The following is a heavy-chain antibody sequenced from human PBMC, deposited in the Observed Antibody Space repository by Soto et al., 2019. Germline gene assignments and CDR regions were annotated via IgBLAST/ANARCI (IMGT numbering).Heavy chain of an antibody. V-gene: IGHV3-30*03. CDR3: ALGYCTNGICYRNGMDV. D-gene: IGHD2-8*01. J-gene: IGHJ6*02. CDR1: GFTFSNYA. Sequence: GGSLRLSCVVSGFTFSNYAMHWVRQTPGKGLEWVAVISYDGSNKYYADSVKGRFTISRDNAQNILYLQTNSLRAEDTAEYYCALGYCTNGICYRNGMDVWGQGTTVTVSS. CDR2: ISYDGSNK.